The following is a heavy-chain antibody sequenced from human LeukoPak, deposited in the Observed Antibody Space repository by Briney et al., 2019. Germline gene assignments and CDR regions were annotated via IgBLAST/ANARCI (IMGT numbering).Heavy chain of an antibody. CDR2: INHSGST. Sequence: SETLSLTCTVSGGSISSSSYYWGWIRQPPGKGLEWIGEINHSGSTNYNPSLKSRVTISVDTSKNQFSLKLSSVTAADTAVYYCAGDYGDYEGGFDPWGQGTLVTVSS. CDR1: GGSISSSSYY. CDR3: AGDYGDYEGGFDP. V-gene: IGHV4-39*07. D-gene: IGHD4-17*01. J-gene: IGHJ5*02.